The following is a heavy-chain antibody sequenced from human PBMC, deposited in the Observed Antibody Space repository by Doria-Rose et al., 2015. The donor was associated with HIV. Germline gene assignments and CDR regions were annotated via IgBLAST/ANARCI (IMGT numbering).Heavy chain of an antibody. V-gene: IGHV2-26*01. Sequence: SGPVLVKPTETLTLTCTVSGVSLSSPGMGVSWIRQPPGKALEWLANIVSDGERSYQTSLKSRLTISRGTSKSQVVLTMTDMDHVDTATYYCARIKSSRWYHKYYFDFWGQGTLVIVSA. CDR2: IVSDGER. CDR3: ARIKSSRWYHKYYFDF. D-gene: IGHD6-13*01. CDR1: GVSLSSPGMG. J-gene: IGHJ4*02.